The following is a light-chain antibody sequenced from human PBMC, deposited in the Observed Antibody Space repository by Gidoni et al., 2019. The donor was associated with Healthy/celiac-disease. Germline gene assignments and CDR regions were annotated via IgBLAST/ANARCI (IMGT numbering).Light chain of an antibody. CDR3: QQYGSSPPGT. V-gene: IGKV3-20*01. J-gene: IGKJ5*01. Sequence: EIVLTQSPGTLSLSPGERATLPCRASQSFSSSYLAWYQQKPGQAPRLLIYDASSRATGIPDRFSGSGSGADFTLTISRLEPEDFAVYYCQQYGSSPPGTFGQGTKLEIK. CDR1: QSFSSSY. CDR2: DAS.